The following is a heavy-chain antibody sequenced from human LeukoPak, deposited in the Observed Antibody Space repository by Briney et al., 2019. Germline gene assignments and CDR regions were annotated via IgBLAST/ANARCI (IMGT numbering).Heavy chain of an antibody. D-gene: IGHD3-9*01. Sequence: PSETLSLTCAVYGGSFSGYYWSWIRQPPGKGLEWIGEINHSGSTNYNPSLKSRVTISVDTSKNQFSLKLSSVTAADTAVYYCARGIMVFRVASYGMDVWGRGTTVTVSS. CDR3: ARGIMVFRVASYGMDV. CDR1: GGSFSGYY. J-gene: IGHJ6*02. V-gene: IGHV4-34*01. CDR2: INHSGST.